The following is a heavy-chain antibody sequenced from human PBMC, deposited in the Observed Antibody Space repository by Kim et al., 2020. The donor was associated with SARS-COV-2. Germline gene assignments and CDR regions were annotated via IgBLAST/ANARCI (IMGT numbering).Heavy chain of an antibody. D-gene: IGHD5-12*01. CDR3: AKNLRYNYGYYGMDV. Sequence: DSVKGRFTISRDNSKNSLYLQMNSLRTEDTALYYCAKNLRYNYGYYGMDVWGQGTTVTVSS. V-gene: IGHV3-43*01. J-gene: IGHJ6*02.